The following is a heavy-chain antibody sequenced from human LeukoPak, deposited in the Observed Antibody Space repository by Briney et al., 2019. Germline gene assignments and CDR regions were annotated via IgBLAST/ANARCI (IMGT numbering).Heavy chain of an antibody. CDR3: AILSTVTTPPNY. V-gene: IGHV1-3*01. Sequence: GASVKVSCKASGYTFTSYAMHWVRQAPGQRLEWMGWINAGNGNTKYSQKFQGRVTITRDTSASTAYMELSSLRSEDTAVYYCAILSTVTTPPNYWGQGTLVTVSS. D-gene: IGHD4-11*01. CDR2: INAGNGNT. CDR1: GYTFTSYA. J-gene: IGHJ4*02.